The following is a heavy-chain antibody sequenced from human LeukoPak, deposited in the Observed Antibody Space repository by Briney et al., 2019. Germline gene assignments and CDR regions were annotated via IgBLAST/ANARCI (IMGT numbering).Heavy chain of an antibody. CDR1: GFTFDDYA. Sequence: GGSLRLSCAASGFTFDDYAMHWVRQAPGKGLEWVSGISWNSGSIGYADSVKGRFTISRDNAKNSLYLQMNSLRAEDTALYYCAKDPYGGNSGRFDYWSQGTLVTVSS. CDR3: AKDPYGGNSGRFDY. V-gene: IGHV3-9*01. D-gene: IGHD4-23*01. J-gene: IGHJ4*02. CDR2: ISWNSGSI.